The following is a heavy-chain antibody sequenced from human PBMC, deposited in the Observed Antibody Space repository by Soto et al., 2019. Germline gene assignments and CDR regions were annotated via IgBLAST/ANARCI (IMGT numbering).Heavy chain of an antibody. J-gene: IGHJ6*02. CDR1: GFTFSGYW. D-gene: IGHD1-26*01. Sequence: PGGSLRLSCAASGFTFSGYWMGWVRQAPGKGLEWVASIMKDGGEKKYVDSVRGRFTISRDNVQNSLFLQMDSLRAEDTAVYYCAKPWDGRYYYYYGMDVWGQGTTVTVSS. CDR3: AKPWDGRYYYYYGMDV. CDR2: IMKDGGEK. V-gene: IGHV3-7*03.